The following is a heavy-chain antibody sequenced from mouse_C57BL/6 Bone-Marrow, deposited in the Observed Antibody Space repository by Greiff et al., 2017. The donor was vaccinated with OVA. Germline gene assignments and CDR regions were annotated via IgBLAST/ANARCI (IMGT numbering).Heavy chain of an antibody. Sequence: EVQLQQSGGGLVQPKGSLKLSCAASGFSFNTYAMNWVRQAPGKGLEWVARIRSKSNNYATYYADSVKDSFTISRDDSESMLYLQMNNLKTEDTAMYYCVRPYYGSSYKAMDYWGQGTSVTVSS. J-gene: IGHJ4*01. CDR2: IRSKSNNYAT. D-gene: IGHD1-1*01. CDR3: VRPYYGSSYKAMDY. CDR1: GFSFNTYA. V-gene: IGHV10-1*01.